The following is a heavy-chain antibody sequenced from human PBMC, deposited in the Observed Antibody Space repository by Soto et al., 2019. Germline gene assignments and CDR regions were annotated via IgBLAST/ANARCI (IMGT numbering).Heavy chain of an antibody. J-gene: IGHJ6*02. V-gene: IGHV5-51*01. CDR3: AGGGVRGVITRTRDYYGMDV. D-gene: IGHD3-10*01. Sequence: PGESLKISCKGSGYSFTSYWIGWVRQMPGKGLEWMGIIYPGDSDTRYSPSFQGQVTISAHKSISTAYLQWSSLKASDTAMYYCAGGGVRGVITRTRDYYGMDVWGQGTTVTVSS. CDR2: IYPGDSDT. CDR1: GYSFTSYW.